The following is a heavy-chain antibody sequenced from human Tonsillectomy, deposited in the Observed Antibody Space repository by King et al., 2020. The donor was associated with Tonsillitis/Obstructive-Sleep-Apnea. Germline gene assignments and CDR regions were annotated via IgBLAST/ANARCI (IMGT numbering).Heavy chain of an antibody. V-gene: IGHV1-2*02. D-gene: IGHD1-26*01. J-gene: IGHJ4*02. CDR2: INPNSGGT. Sequence: VQLVQSGAEVKKPGASVKVSCKASGYTFTGYYMHWVRQAPGQGLEWMGWINPNSGGTNYAQXFXGRVTMXRDTSISTAYMELSRLRSDDTAVYYCARGXLELLSDYWGQGTLVTVSS. CDR3: ARGXLELLSDY. CDR1: GYTFTGYY.